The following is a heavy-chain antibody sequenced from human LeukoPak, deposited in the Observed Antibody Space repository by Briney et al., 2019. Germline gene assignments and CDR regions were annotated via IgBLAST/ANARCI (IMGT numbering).Heavy chain of an antibody. CDR1: GFTFSTYT. CDR3: ARGYQRPDY. V-gene: IGHV3-21*01. D-gene: IGHD2-2*01. Sequence: GGSLRLSCAASGFTFSTYTMDWVRQAPGKGLEWVSSISSSSNNINYADSVKGRFTISRDNAMNSVHLQMNSLRVEDTAVYYCARGYQRPDYWGQGTLITVSS. J-gene: IGHJ4*02. CDR2: ISSSSNNI.